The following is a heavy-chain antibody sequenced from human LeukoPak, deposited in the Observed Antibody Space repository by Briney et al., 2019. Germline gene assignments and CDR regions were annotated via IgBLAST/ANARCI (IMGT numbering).Heavy chain of an antibody. CDR2: ISWNSRSL. D-gene: IGHD6-13*01. CDR3: ARDGFVGAADY. CDR1: GLSFDHYA. Sequence: GGSLRLSCAASGLSFDHYAMHWVRQAPGKGLEWVSGISWNSRSLVYADSVKGRFTISRDNAKKSLYLQMNSLRVEDTAVYYCARDGFVGAADYWGQGTLVTVSS. V-gene: IGHV3-9*01. J-gene: IGHJ4*02.